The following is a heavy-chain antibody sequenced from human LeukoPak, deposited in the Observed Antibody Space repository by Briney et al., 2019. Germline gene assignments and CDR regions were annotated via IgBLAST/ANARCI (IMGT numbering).Heavy chain of an antibody. CDR3: ARDTPGGPFDY. V-gene: IGHV3-48*01. CDR2: ISGRGEAI. Sequence: PGGSLRLSCAASGFTFSNHNMDWVRQAPGKGLEWISYISGRGEAIFYADSVQGRFTISRDNAKNSIYLQMNGLTAEDTAVYYCARDTPGGPFDYWGQGTLVTVSS. CDR1: GFTFSNHN. D-gene: IGHD2-15*01. J-gene: IGHJ4*02.